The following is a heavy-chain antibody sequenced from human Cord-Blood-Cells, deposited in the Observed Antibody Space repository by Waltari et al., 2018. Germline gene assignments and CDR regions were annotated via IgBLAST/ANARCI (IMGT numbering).Heavy chain of an antibody. V-gene: IGHV4-34*01. D-gene: IGHD3-9*01. CDR1: GRSFIGYY. CDR3: ARGTDWADY. CDR2: INHSGST. J-gene: IGHJ4*02. Sequence: QVQLPQGGAGLLKLSATLSLTCAASGRSFIGYYWSWIRQPPGKGLEWIGEINHSGSTNYNPSLKSRVTISVDTSKNQFSLKLSSVTAADTAVYYCARGTDWADYWGQGTLVTVSS.